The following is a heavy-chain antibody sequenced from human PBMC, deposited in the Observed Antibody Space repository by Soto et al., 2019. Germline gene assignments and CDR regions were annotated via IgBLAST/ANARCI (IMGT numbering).Heavy chain of an antibody. J-gene: IGHJ2*01. V-gene: IGHV4-31*03. CDR1: GGSISSGGYY. Sequence: QVQLQESGPGLVKPSQTLSLTCTVSGGSISSGGYYWSWIRQHPGKGLEWIGYIYYSGSTYYNPSLNGRVTISVDTSKNQCSLKLSSVTAADTAVYYCARQVDGDYVNWYFDLWGRGTLVTVSS. CDR3: ARQVDGDYVNWYFDL. D-gene: IGHD4-17*01. CDR2: IYYSGST.